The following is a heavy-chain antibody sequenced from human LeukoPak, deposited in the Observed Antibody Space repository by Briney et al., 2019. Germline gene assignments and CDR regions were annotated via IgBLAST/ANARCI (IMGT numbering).Heavy chain of an antibody. CDR1: GFTFSSYA. CDR2: ISYDGSNK. V-gene: IGHV3-30-3*02. Sequence: GGSLRLSCAASGFTFSSYAMHWVRQAPGKGLEWVAVISYDGSNKYYADSVKGRFAISRDNSKNTLYLQMDSLRAEDTAVYYCAKRSGWYSEYFQHWGQGTLVTVSS. CDR3: AKRSGWYSEYFQH. D-gene: IGHD6-19*01. J-gene: IGHJ1*01.